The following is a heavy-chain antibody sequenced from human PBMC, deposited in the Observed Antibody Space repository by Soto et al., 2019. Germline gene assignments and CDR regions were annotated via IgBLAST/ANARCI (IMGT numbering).Heavy chain of an antibody. V-gene: IGHV3-23*01. CDR3: AKGKTSGWYYFDY. Sequence: GGSLRLSCGASGFGFGNFAISRVRQAQGWRLEWVSGISASGRDIRYADSVKDRFTVSRDNSKNTLYLQMNSRKAENTDIYYCAKGKTSGWYYFDYSGQGALVTVS. CDR1: GFGFGNFA. CDR2: ISASGRDI. D-gene: IGHD6-19*01. J-gene: IGHJ4*02.